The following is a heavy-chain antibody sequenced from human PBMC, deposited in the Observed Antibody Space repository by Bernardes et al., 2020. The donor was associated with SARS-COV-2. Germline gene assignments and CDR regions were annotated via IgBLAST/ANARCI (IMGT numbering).Heavy chain of an antibody. D-gene: IGHD2-2*02. CDR1: GFTFSSYA. V-gene: IGHV3-23*01. CDR2: ISGSGGST. Sequence: GGSLRVLCAACGFTFSSYAMSWVRQAPGKGLEWVSAISGSGGSTYYADSVKGRFTISRDNSKNTLYLQMNSLRAEDTAVYYCASHSGPAAIRYYYGMDVWGQGTTVTVSS. J-gene: IGHJ6*02. CDR3: ASHSGPAAIRYYYGMDV.